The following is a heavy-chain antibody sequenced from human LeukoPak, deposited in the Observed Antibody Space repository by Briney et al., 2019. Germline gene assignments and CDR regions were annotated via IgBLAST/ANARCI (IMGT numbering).Heavy chain of an antibody. Sequence: GGSLRLSCAASGFTFSSYGMHWVRQAPGKGLEWVSGISSNGASTYYVDSVKGRFTISRDNSKNTLFLQMNSLRAEDTAVYYCAKRGSVGTLGHFDYWGQGTLVTVSS. CDR2: ISSNGAST. CDR1: GFTFSSYG. CDR3: AKRGSVGTLGHFDY. D-gene: IGHD6-13*01. V-gene: IGHV3-23*01. J-gene: IGHJ4*02.